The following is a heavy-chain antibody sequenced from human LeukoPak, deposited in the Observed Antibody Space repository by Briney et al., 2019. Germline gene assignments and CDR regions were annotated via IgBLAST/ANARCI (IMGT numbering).Heavy chain of an antibody. V-gene: IGHV1-69*01. CDR1: GGTFSSYA. CDR3: ARVVSGRYYFDY. D-gene: IGHD3-3*01. Sequence: SSVKVSCKASGGTFSSYAISWVRQAPGQGLEWMGGIIPIFGTANYAQKFQGRVTITADESTSTAYMELSSLRSGDTAVYYCARVVSGRYYFDYWGQGTLVTVSS. J-gene: IGHJ4*02. CDR2: IIPIFGTA.